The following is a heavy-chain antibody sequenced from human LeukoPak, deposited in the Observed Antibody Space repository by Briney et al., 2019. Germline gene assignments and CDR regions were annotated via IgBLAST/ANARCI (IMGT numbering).Heavy chain of an antibody. D-gene: IGHD6-13*01. CDR1: GFTFSNYW. J-gene: IGHJ6*03. V-gene: IGHV3-74*01. CDR2: INSDGRST. CDR3: ARESGIAAAGISYMDV. Sequence: GGSLRLSCAASGFTFSNYWMHWVRQAPGKGLVWVSRINSDGRSTNYADSVKGRFTISRDNAKNTLYLQMNSLRAEDTAVYYCARESGIAAAGISYMDVWGKGTTVTISS.